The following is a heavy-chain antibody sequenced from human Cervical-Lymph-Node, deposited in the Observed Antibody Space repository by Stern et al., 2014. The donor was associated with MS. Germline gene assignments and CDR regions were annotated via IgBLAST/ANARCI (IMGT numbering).Heavy chain of an antibody. CDR3: ARDRGIDDAFDL. V-gene: IGHV3-30*01. J-gene: IGHJ3*01. Sequence: VKLEDSGGGVVHPGRSLRISCAASGFSFSNYAVHWVRQAPGKRLEWVAVASYDGNKYSADSVKGRFTVSRDNSKNALYLQMNSLRTEDTAVYYCARDRGIDDAFDLWGQGTMVTVSA. CDR1: GFSFSNYA. D-gene: IGHD3-10*01. CDR2: ASYDGNK.